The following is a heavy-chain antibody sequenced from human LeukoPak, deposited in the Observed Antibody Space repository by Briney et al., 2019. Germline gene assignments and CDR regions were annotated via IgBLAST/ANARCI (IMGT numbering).Heavy chain of an antibody. D-gene: IGHD2-15*01. CDR2: ISGSGGST. CDR1: GFTFSSYA. J-gene: IGHJ5*02. Sequence: GSLRLSCAASGFTFSSYAMSWVRQAPGKGLEWVSAISGSGGSTYYADSVKGRFTISRDNSKNTLYLQMNSLRAEDTAVYYCAKRLGYCSGGSCPRDPWGQGTLVTVSS. CDR3: AKRLGYCSGGSCPRDP. V-gene: IGHV3-23*01.